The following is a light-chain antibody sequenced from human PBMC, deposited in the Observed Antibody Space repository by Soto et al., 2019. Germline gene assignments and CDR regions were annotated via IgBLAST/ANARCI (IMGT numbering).Light chain of an antibody. Sequence: VVLTRSPATLSLSPGERATLSCRASRHVYINALGWYQQKPGRTPTLLIYGASTRATDVPDRFSATGSGTDFSLTISRVEPEDSAVYYCQQYGASPFTFGPGTRLEI. J-gene: IGKJ3*01. CDR3: QQYGASPFT. V-gene: IGKV3-20*01. CDR2: GAS. CDR1: RHVYINA.